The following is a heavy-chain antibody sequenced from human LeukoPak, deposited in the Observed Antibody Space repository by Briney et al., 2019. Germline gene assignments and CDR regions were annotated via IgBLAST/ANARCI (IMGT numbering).Heavy chain of an antibody. CDR2: FYYSGST. V-gene: IGHV4-39*07. Sequence: PSETLSLTCTVSGGSISSSSYYWGWIRQPPGKGLEWIGSFYYSGSTYYNPSLKSRVTISVDTSKNQFSLKLSSVTAADTAVYYCARLSISGSDDYWGQGTLVTVSS. CDR1: GGSISSSSYY. CDR3: ARLSISGSDDY. J-gene: IGHJ4*02. D-gene: IGHD2-15*01.